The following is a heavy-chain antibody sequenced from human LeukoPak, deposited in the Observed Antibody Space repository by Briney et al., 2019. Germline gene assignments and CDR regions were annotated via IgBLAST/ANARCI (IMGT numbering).Heavy chain of an antibody. CDR3: ARDNSVGDNAWWFDP. J-gene: IGHJ5*02. D-gene: IGHD1-26*01. CDR2: INPTGGST. Sequence: ASVKVSCKASGYTFTDYYIHWVRQAPGQGLEWMGLINPTGGSTGYAQKFQGRVTMTRDMSTSTDYMELSSLRSEDTAIYYCARDNSVGDNAWWFDPWGQGTLVTVSS. V-gene: IGHV1-46*01. CDR1: GYTFTDYY.